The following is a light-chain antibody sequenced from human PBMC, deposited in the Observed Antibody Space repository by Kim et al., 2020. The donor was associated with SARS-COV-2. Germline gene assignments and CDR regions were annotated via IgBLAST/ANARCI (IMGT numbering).Light chain of an antibody. CDR2: GAS. Sequence: LSPGERATLSCRASQRITSNSLAWYQQKPGQTPRLLIYGASSRATGIPDRFSGSGSGTDFTLTISRLEPEDFAVYYCQQYGGSAHFGGGTKVDIK. V-gene: IGKV3-20*01. J-gene: IGKJ4*01. CDR1: QRITSNS. CDR3: QQYGGSAH.